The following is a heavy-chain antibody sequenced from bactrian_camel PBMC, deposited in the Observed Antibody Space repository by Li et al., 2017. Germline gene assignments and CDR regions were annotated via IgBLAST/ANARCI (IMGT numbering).Heavy chain of an antibody. D-gene: IGHD1*01. J-gene: IGHJ4*01. CDR2: IDRGGNRA. Sequence: VQLVESGGGSVQPGGSLRLSCVASGFTFSTYDMGWVRQAPGKGLEWVTSIDRGGNRACYADSVKGRFTISRDNAVNTVYLQMTSLSSEDTATYYCATEANSHCTDDDCDRWYNYWGQGTQVTVS. V-gene: IGHV3S40*01. CDR1: GFTFSTYD. CDR3: ATEANSHCTDDDCDRWYNY.